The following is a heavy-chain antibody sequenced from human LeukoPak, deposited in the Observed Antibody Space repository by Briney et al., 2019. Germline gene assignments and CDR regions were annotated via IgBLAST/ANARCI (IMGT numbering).Heavy chain of an antibody. J-gene: IGHJ6*03. CDR3: ANALVVPAAMGRYYYMDV. CDR2: IRYDGSNK. V-gene: IGHV3-30*02. CDR1: GFTFSSYG. Sequence: PGGSLRLSCAASGFTFSSYGMHWVRQAPGKGLEWVAFIRYDGSNKYYADSVKGRFTISRDNSKNTLYLQMNSLRAEDTAVYYCANALVVPAAMGRYYYMDVWGKGTTVTVSS. D-gene: IGHD2-2*01.